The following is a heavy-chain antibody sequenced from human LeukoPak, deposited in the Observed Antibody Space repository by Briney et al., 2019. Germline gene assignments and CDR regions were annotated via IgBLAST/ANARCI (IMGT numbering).Heavy chain of an antibody. D-gene: IGHD6-6*01. CDR2: IYYSGST. J-gene: IGHJ4*02. Sequence: SETPSLTCTVSGGSISSGDYYWIWIRQPPGKGPEWIGYIYYSGSTYYNPSLKSRVTISGDTSKNQFSLKVNSVTAADTAVYYCARGSWSSSIDYWGQGTLVTVSS. CDR3: ARGSWSSSIDY. CDR1: GGSISSGDYY. V-gene: IGHV4-30-4*01.